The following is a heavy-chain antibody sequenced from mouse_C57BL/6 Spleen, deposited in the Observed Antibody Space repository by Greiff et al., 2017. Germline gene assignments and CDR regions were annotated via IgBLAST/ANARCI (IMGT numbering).Heavy chain of an antibody. D-gene: IGHD2-10*01. V-gene: IGHV5-4*03. CDR2: ISDGGSYT. Sequence: EVKLVESGGGLVKPGGSLKLSCAASGFTFSSYAMSWVRQTPEKRLEWVATISDGGSYTYYPDNVKGRFTISRDNAKNNLYLQMSHLKSEDTAMYYCARAPTMYYFDYWGQGTTLTVSS. CDR1: GFTFSSYA. J-gene: IGHJ2*01. CDR3: ARAPTMYYFDY.